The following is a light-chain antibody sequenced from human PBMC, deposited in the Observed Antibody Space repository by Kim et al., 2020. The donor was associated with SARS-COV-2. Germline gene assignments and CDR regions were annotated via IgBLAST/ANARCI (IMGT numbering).Light chain of an antibody. J-gene: IGKJ1*01. Sequence: AFVGDRVTITCRASQGIRNELSWYQQKSGKAPNLLIYAASTLQSGVPSRFSGSGSGTDFTLTISSLQPEDFATYYCLQDFNYPRTFGQGTKVDIK. CDR3: LQDFNYPRT. V-gene: IGKV1-6*01. CDR1: QGIRNE. CDR2: AAS.